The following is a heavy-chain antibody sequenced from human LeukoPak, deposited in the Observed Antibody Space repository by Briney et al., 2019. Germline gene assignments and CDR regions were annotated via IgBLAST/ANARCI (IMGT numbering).Heavy chain of an antibody. CDR1: GFTFSSYS. Sequence: GSLRLSCAASGFTFSSYSMNWVRQAPGKGLEWVSSISSSSSYIYYADSMRGRFTISRDNAKNSLYLQMNSLKPEDTAVYYCARVAEAAAFDSWGQGTLVTVSS. V-gene: IGHV3-21*06. CDR3: ARVAEAAAFDS. D-gene: IGHD6-13*01. CDR2: ISSSSSYI. J-gene: IGHJ4*02.